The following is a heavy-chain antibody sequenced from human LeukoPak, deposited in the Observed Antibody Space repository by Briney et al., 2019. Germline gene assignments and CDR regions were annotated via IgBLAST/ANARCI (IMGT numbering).Heavy chain of an antibody. V-gene: IGHV3-23*01. D-gene: IGHD3-9*01. CDR2: ISGSGGST. J-gene: IGHJ4*02. CDR3: AKDTYYDILTGDY. Sequence: GGSLRLSCAASGFTFSSYAMSWVRQAPGKGLEWVSAISGSGGSTYYADSVKGRLTISRDNSKNTLYLQMNSLRAEDTAVYYCAKDTYYDILTGDYWGQGTLVTVSS. CDR1: GFTFSSYA.